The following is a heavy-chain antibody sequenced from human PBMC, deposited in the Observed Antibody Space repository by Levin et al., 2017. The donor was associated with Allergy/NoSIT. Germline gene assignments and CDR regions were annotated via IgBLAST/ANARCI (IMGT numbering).Heavy chain of an antibody. D-gene: IGHD4-11*01. V-gene: IGHV4-39*01. CDR2: VYYGGST. J-gene: IGHJ4*02. CDR3: ARHAHYSNLLYFDF. Sequence: PGGSLRLSCTVSGGSISSSSYYWGWIRQPPGTGLEWIGSVYYGGSTYSNPSLKSRVTISVDTSKIQFSLKLSSVTAADTAVYYCARHAHYSNLLYFDFWGQGTLVTVSS. CDR1: GGSISSSSYY.